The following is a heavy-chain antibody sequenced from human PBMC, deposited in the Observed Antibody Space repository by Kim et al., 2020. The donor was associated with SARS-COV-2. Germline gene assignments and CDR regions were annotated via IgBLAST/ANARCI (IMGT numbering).Heavy chain of an antibody. J-gene: IGHJ5*02. Sequence: SLKSRVTISVDTSKNQFSLRLSSVTAAGTAVYYCGRTDIVVVPAAEWFDPWGQGTLVTVSS. V-gene: IGHV4-34*01. CDR3: GRTDIVVVPAAEWFDP. D-gene: IGHD2-2*01.